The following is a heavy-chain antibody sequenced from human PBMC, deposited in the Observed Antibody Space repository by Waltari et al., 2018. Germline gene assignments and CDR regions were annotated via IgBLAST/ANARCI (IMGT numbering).Heavy chain of an antibody. CDR3: ARLKGWGDCPDY. Sequence: QLQLQESGPGLVKPSETLYLTCAVSGYSISSCYHWGLSRPPPGPGLEWIGSVFPSWGTYYNPSLKSRVTISGDTYKNQFSLKLSSVTAADTAVYYWARLKGWGDCPDYWGQGTLVTVSS. J-gene: IGHJ4*02. CDR2: VFPSWGT. CDR1: GYSISSCYH. V-gene: IGHV4-38-2*01. D-gene: IGHD2-21*01.